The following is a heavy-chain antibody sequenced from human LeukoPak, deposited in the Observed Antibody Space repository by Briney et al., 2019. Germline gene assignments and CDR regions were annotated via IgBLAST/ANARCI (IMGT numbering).Heavy chain of an antibody. CDR2: IYTSGST. CDR1: GGSISSGSYY. CDR3: ARGRRIGDCTDCGLFYFGY. J-gene: IGHJ4*02. Sequence: PSQTLSLTCTVSGGSISSGSYYWSWIRQPAGKGLEWIGRIYTSGSTNYNPSLKSRVTISVDTSKNQFSLKLSSVTAADTAVYYCARGRRIGDCTDCGLFYFGYWGQGTLVTVSS. V-gene: IGHV4-61*02. D-gene: IGHD2-8*02.